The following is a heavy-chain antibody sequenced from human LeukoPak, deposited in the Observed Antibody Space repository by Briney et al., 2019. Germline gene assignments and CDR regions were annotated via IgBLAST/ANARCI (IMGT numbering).Heavy chain of an antibody. V-gene: IGHV4-4*07. CDR3: ARDHLYDILTGYDAPTYFDY. CDR2: IYTSGST. CDR1: GGSIRSYY. J-gene: IGHJ4*02. Sequence: SETLSLTCTVSGGSIRSYYWSWIRQPAGKGLEWIGRIYTSGSTNYNPSLKSRVTMSVDTSKSQFSLELSSVTAAETAVYYCARDHLYDILTGYDAPTYFDYWGQGTLVTVSS. D-gene: IGHD3-9*01.